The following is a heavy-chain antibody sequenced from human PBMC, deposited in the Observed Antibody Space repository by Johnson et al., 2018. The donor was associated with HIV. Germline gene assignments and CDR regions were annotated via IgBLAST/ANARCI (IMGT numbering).Heavy chain of an antibody. CDR2: ISSSGSTI. Sequence: VQLVESGGGLVQPGRSLRLSCTASGFTFGDYAMSWVRQAPGKGLEWVSYISSSGSTIYYADSVKGRFTISRDNAKNSLYLQMNSLRAEDTAVYYCARDRGSSSWYRDAFDIWGQGTMVTVSS. CDR3: ARDRGSSSWYRDAFDI. V-gene: IGHV3-48*03. D-gene: IGHD6-13*01. CDR1: GFTFGDYA. J-gene: IGHJ3*02.